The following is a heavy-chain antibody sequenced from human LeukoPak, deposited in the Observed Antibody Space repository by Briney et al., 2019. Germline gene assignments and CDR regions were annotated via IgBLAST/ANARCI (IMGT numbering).Heavy chain of an antibody. J-gene: IGHJ4*02. CDR3: AIQAMVTGIDY. CDR2: INHSGST. V-gene: IGHV4-34*01. CDR1: GGSFSGYY. D-gene: IGHD5-18*01. Sequence: SETLSLTCAVYGGSFSGYYWSWIRQPPGKGLEWIGEINHSGSTNYNPSLKSRVTISVDTSKNQFSLELSSVTAADTAVYYCAIQAMVTGIDYWGQGTLVTVSS.